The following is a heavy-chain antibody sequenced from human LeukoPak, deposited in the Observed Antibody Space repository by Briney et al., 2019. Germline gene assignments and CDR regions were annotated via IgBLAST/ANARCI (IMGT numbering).Heavy chain of an antibody. Sequence: SWIRQHPGKGLEWVANIKQDGSEMYYVDSVKGRFTISRDNAKNSLFLQMNSLRAEDTAVYFCARQGVVPENIDTWGQGTPITVSS. CDR2: IKQDGSEM. V-gene: IGHV3-7*01. J-gene: IGHJ5*02. CDR3: ARQGVVPENIDT. D-gene: IGHD2-2*01.